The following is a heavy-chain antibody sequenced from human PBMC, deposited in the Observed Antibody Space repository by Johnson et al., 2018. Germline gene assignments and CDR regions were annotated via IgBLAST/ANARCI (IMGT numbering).Heavy chain of an antibody. CDR3: AKDGRGGSTGGGAFDI. J-gene: IGHJ3*02. V-gene: IGHV3-33*06. CDR2: IWYDGSNE. CDR1: GFTFSSYG. Sequence: VQLVEAGGGVVQPGRSLGLSCAASGFTFSSYGMHWVRQAPGKGLEWVAVIWYDGSNEYSAHSGQGRFTISRDNSKNTLYLQMNSLSAEDTAVYYCAKDGRGGSTGGGAFDIWGQGTMVTVSS. D-gene: IGHD3-10*01.